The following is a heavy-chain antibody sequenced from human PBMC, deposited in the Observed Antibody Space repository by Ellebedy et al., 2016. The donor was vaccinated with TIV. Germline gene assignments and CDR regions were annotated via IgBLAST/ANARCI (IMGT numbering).Heavy chain of an antibody. CDR1: GFTVSGNY. V-gene: IGHV3-66*01. Sequence: PGGSLRLSCAASGFTVSGNYMTWVRQAPGKGLEWVSTIYGGDSTYYADSVKGRFTISRDNSKKTVYLQMDSLRVDDTAVYYCVTWGQSYGRWGQGSLVTISS. J-gene: IGHJ4*02. CDR3: VTWGQSYGR. CDR2: IYGGDST. D-gene: IGHD3-16*01.